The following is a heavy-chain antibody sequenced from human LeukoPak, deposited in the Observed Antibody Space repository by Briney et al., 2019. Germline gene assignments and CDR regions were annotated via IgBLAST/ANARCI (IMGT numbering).Heavy chain of an antibody. CDR2: ISSSGSTI. CDR3: ARAHWVVAATDY. CDR1: GFTFSDYY. J-gene: IGHJ4*02. D-gene: IGHD2-15*01. V-gene: IGHV3-11*04. Sequence: GGSLRLSCAVSGFTFSDYYMSWIRQAPGKGLEWVSYISSSGSTIYYADSVKGRFTISRDNAKNSLYLQMNSLRAEDTAVYYCARAHWVVAATDYWGQGTLVTVSS.